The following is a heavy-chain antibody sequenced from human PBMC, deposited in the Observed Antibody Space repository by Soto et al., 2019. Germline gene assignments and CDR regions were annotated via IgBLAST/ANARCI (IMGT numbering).Heavy chain of an antibody. CDR1: GFTFTTYT. J-gene: IGHJ5*01. V-gene: IGHV3-23*01. CDR3: AKARFYTTDCYDTDS. D-gene: IGHD2-21*02. CDR2: INNSGGRP. Sequence: GGSLRLSCAASGFTFTTYTMSWVRQAPGKGLEWVSSINNSGGRPSYADSVQGRFIISRDNPKSTLYLQMNSLRAEDTAMYYCAKARFYTTDCYDTDSLGHGALVTAPQ.